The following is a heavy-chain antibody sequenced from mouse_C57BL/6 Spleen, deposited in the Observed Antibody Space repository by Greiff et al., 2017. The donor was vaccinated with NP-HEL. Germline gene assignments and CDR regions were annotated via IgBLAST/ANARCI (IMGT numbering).Heavy chain of an antibody. Sequence: EVKLQQSGPELVKPGASVKISCKASGYTFTDYYMNWVKQSHGKSLEWIGDINPNNGGTSYNQKFKGKATLTVDKSSSTAYMELRSLTSEDSAVYYCARWGLGAWFAYWGQGTLVTVSA. D-gene: IGHD4-1*01. CDR3: ARWGLGAWFAY. CDR1: GYTFTDYY. J-gene: IGHJ3*01. V-gene: IGHV1-26*01. CDR2: INPNNGGT.